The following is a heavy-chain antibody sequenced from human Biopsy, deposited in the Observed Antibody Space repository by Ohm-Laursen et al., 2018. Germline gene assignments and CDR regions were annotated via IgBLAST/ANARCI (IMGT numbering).Heavy chain of an antibody. J-gene: IGHJ4*02. D-gene: IGHD6-6*01. CDR2: ISRTSDFI. Sequence: SLRLSCTASGFTFSTYTMTWVRQAPGKGLEWVSSISRTSDFIYYADSVMGRFTISRDNAKNSVDLQMNSLRAEDTAVYFCAREWGWKSISTIDYWGQGTLVTVSS. V-gene: IGHV3-21*01. CDR1: GFTFSTYT. CDR3: AREWGWKSISTIDY.